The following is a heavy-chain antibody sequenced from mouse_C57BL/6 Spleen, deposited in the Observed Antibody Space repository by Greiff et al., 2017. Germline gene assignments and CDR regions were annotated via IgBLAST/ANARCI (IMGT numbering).Heavy chain of an antibody. CDR1: GYTFTSYW. CDR2: INPSNGGT. CDR3: ARTGFDWYFDV. J-gene: IGHJ1*03. V-gene: IGHV1-53*01. Sequence: QVQLQQPGTELVKPGASVKLSCKASGYTFTSYWMHWVKQRPGQGLEWIGNINPSNGGTNYNEKFKSKATLTVDKSSSTAYMQLSSLTSAYSAVYYCARTGFDWYFDVWGTGTTVTVSS.